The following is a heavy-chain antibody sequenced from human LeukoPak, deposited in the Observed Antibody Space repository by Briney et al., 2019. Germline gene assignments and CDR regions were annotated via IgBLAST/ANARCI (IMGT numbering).Heavy chain of an antibody. CDR3: ARHPGIAVAGTGWFDP. Sequence: GASVKVSCKASGYTFTGYYMHWVRQAPGQGLEWMGPINPNSGGTNYAQKFQGRVTMTRHTSISTAYMELSRLRSDDTAVYYCARHPGIAVAGTGWFDPWGQGTLVTVSS. V-gene: IGHV1-2*06. D-gene: IGHD6-19*01. CDR1: GYTFTGYY. CDR2: INPNSGGT. J-gene: IGHJ5*02.